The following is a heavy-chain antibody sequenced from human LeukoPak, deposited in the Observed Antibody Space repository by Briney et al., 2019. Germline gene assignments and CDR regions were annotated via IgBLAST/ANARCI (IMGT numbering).Heavy chain of an antibody. D-gene: IGHD1-26*01. J-gene: IGHJ3*02. V-gene: IGHV4-39*01. CDR3: ARHLYSGSYEAAFDI. CDR2: IYYSGST. Sequence: SETLSLTCTVSGGSISSYYWGWIRQPPGKGLEWIGSIYYSGSTYYNPSLKSRVTISVDTSKNQFSLKLSSVTAADTAVYYCARHLYSGSYEAAFDIWGQGTMVTVSS. CDR1: GGSISSYY.